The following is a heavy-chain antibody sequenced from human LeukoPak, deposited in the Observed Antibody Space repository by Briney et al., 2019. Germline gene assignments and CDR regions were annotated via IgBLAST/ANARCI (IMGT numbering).Heavy chain of an antibody. CDR2: IYYSGST. D-gene: IGHD1-26*01. V-gene: IGHV4-30-4*08. CDR1: GGSISSGDYY. CDR3: AREVPSIVGAGVLAFDI. J-gene: IGHJ3*02. Sequence: PSETLSLTCTVSGGSISSGDYYWSWIRQPPGKGLEWIGYIYYSGSTYYNPSLKSRVTISVDTSKNQFSLKLSSVTAADTAVYYCAREVPSIVGAGVLAFDIWGQGTMVTVSS.